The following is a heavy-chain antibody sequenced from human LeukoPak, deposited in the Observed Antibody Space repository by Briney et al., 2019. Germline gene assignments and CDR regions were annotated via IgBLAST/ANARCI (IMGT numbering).Heavy chain of an antibody. CDR3: AKGGYCTNGVCYTYYYYCGMDV. D-gene: IGHD2-8*01. V-gene: IGHV3-30*18. J-gene: IGHJ6*02. CDR2: ISYDGSNK. Sequence: GGSLRLSCAASGFTFSSYGMHWVRQAPGKGLEWVAVISYDGSNKYYADSVKGRFTISRDNSKNTLYLQMNSLRAEDTAVYYCAKGGYCTNGVCYTYYYYCGMDVWGQGTTVTVSS. CDR1: GFTFSSYG.